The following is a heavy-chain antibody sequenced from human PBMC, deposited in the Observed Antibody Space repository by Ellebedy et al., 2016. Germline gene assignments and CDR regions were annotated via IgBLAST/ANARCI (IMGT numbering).Heavy chain of an antibody. D-gene: IGHD2-2*01. J-gene: IGHJ3*02. V-gene: IGHV3-21*01. CDR1: GFTFSNYN. CDR3: ARVGYCTSSSCYVLGSGGAFDI. CDR2: ISSSSSFI. Sequence: GGSLRLSXAASGFTFSNYNMHWVRQAPGKGLEWVSSISSSSSFIYYADSVKGRFTISRDNAKNSLYLQMNSLRAEDTAEYYCARVGYCTSSSCYVLGSGGAFDIWGQGTMVTVSS.